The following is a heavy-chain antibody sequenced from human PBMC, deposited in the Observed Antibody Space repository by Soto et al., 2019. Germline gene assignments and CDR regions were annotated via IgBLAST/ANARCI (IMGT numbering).Heavy chain of an antibody. CDR2: INHSGST. J-gene: IGHJ4*02. V-gene: IGHV4-34*01. Sequence: PSATLSLTCAVYGGSFSGYYWSWIRQPPGKGLEWIGEINHSGSTNYNPSLKSRVTISVDTSKNQFSLKLSSVTAADTAVYYCAREGIGDGLIDYCGQGILVTVSS. CDR3: AREGIGDGLIDY. CDR1: GGSFSGYY.